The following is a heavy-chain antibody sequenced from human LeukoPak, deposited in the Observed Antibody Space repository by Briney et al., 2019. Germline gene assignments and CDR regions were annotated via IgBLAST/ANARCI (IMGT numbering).Heavy chain of an antibody. CDR3: ARESSGGVIDSYYFDY. CDR2: IYYSGST. J-gene: IGHJ4*02. V-gene: IGHV4-31*03. Sequence: SETLSLTCTVSGGSISSGGYYWSWIRQHPGKGLEWIGYIYYSGSTYYNPSLKSRVTISADTSKNQFSLKLSSVTAADTAVYYCARESSGGVIDSYYFDYWGQGTLVTVSS. CDR1: GGSISSGGYY. D-gene: IGHD3-16*02.